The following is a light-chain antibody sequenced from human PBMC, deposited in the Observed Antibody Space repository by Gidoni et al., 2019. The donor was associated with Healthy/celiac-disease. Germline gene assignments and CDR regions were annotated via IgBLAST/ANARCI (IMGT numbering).Light chain of an antibody. Sequence: DSQMRRAPSTQSVYVGDRGTITGRASQSISSYVKWYQQKPGKAPKLLIYDASSLQSGVPSRLRGRCSGNCCTLTSATHLYVTQATYCDHKRYSTPRLTFGEGTKVEIK. V-gene: IGKV1-39*01. CDR2: DAS. CDR1: QSISSY. CDR3: HKRYSTPRLT. J-gene: IGKJ4*01.